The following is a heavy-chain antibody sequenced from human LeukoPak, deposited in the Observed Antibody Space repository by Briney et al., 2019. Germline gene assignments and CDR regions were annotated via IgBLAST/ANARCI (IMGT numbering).Heavy chain of an antibody. Sequence: PGGSLRLSCAASGFTFDYYGMSWVRQAPGKGLEWVSGINWNGGSTGYADSVKGRFTISRDNAKDSLYLQMNSLRAEDTAVYYCAKAYCTSICYLAWFDPWGQGTLVTVSS. V-gene: IGHV3-20*04. CDR3: AKAYCTSICYLAWFDP. D-gene: IGHD2-8*01. J-gene: IGHJ5*02. CDR1: GFTFDYYG. CDR2: INWNGGST.